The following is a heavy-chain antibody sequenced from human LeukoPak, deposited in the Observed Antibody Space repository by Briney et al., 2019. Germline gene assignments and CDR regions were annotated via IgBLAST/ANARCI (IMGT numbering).Heavy chain of an antibody. CDR2: INPNSGGT. D-gene: IGHD6-19*01. CDR3: ARDRRYSGGWYGDNNNWFDP. CDR1: GGTFSSYA. V-gene: IGHV1-2*02. Sequence: ASVKVSCKASGGTFSSYAISWVRQAPGQGLEWMGWINPNSGGTNYAQKFQGRVTMTRDTSISTAYMELSRLRSDDTAVYYCARDRRYSGGWYGDNNNWFDPWGQGTLVTVSS. J-gene: IGHJ5*02.